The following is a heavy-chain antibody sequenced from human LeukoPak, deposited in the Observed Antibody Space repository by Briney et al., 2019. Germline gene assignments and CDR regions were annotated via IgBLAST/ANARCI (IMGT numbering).Heavy chain of an antibody. CDR2: IKPDGGEK. CDR1: GFTFSSDW. CDR3: AKEFNMNREIIRDAFDM. V-gene: IGHV3-7*03. D-gene: IGHD3-10*01. J-gene: IGHJ3*02. Sequence: GGSLRLSCAASGFTFSSDWMIWVRQAPGKGLEWVANIKPDGGEKYYVDSVKGRFTVSRDNAKNTLYLQMNSLRAEDTAVYYCAKEFNMNREIIRDAFDMWGQGTMVTVSS.